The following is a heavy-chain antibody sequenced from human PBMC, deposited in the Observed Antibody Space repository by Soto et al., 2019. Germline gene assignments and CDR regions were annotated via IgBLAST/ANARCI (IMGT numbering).Heavy chain of an antibody. V-gene: IGHV3-30*18. Sequence: ESGGGVVQPGRSLRLSCAASGFTFSSYGMHWVRQAPGKGLEWVAVISYDGSNKYYADSVKGRFTISRDNSKNTLYLQMNSLRAEDTAVYYCAKGKRDYIWGSYRQKGAFDIWGQGTMVTVSS. CDR1: GFTFSSYG. CDR2: ISYDGSNK. D-gene: IGHD3-16*02. J-gene: IGHJ3*02. CDR3: AKGKRDYIWGSYRQKGAFDI.